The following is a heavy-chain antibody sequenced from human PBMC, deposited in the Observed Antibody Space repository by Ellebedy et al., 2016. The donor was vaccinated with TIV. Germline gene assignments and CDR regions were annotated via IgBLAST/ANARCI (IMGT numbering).Heavy chain of an antibody. D-gene: IGHD7-27*01. CDR2: IFTSGST. CDR1: GGSISSYS. Sequence: MPSETLSLTCTVSGGSISSYSWSWIRQPAGEGLEWIGRIFTSGSTNFNPSLKSRVTMSVDTSKNQFSLKLSSVTAADTAVCYCARDTVTANWGPLFDYWGQGTLVTVSS. J-gene: IGHJ4*02. CDR3: ARDTVTANWGPLFDY. V-gene: IGHV4-4*07.